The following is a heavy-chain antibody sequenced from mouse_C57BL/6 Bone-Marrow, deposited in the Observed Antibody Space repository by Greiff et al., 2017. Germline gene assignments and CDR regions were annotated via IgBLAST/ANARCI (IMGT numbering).Heavy chain of an antibody. V-gene: IGHV10-1*01. CDR1: GFSFNTYA. CDR2: IRSKSNNYAT. D-gene: IGHD1-1*01. CDR3: VRQYYGSSYWYFDV. J-gene: IGHJ1*03. Sequence: GGGLVQPKGSLKLSCAASGFSFNTYAMNWVRQAPGKGLEWVARIRSKSNNYATYYADSVKDRFTISRDDSESMLYLQMNNLKTEDTAMYYCVRQYYGSSYWYFDVWGTGTTVTVSS.